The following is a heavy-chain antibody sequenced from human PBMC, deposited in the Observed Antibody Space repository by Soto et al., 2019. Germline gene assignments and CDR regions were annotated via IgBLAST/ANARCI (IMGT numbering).Heavy chain of an antibody. V-gene: IGHV1-3*01. CDR2: INGGAGDT. CDR3: ARSPSRMAAETQLDP. CDR1: GYIFTSYS. J-gene: IGHJ5*02. D-gene: IGHD6-6*01. Sequence: QVQLVQSGAEVRKPGASVKISCKASGYIFTSYSIHWLRQAPGQRLEWMGWINGGAGDTRYSVNFQVRFTFTTDTAATTAFMDLSSLSSADPAIYYCARSPSRMAAETQLDPWGQGTLVSVSS.